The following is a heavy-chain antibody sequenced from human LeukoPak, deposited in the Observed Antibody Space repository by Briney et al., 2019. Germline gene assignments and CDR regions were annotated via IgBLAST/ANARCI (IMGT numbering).Heavy chain of an antibody. Sequence: SETLSLTCTVSGGSISSHYWSWIRQPAGKGLEWIGRIQISGSTNYNPSLRSRVTMSVDTSKNQFSLKLSSVTAADTAVYYCARDVEVGATTIHHFDYWGQGTLVTVSS. CDR1: GGSISSHY. J-gene: IGHJ4*02. D-gene: IGHD1-26*01. V-gene: IGHV4-4*07. CDR2: IQISGST. CDR3: ARDVEVGATTIHHFDY.